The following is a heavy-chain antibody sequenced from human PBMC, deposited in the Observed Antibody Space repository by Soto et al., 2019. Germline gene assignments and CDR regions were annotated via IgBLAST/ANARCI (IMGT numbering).Heavy chain of an antibody. V-gene: IGHV3-23*01. Sequence: PGGSLRLSCAASGFTFSSYAMIWVRQAPGKGLEWVSAISGSGGSTYYADSVKGRFTISRDNSKNTLYLQMNSLRAEDTAVYYCAKSKVKRDSSGYFYPDYWGQGTLVTVSS. D-gene: IGHD3-22*01. CDR1: GFTFSSYA. CDR2: ISGSGGST. CDR3: AKSKVKRDSSGYFYPDY. J-gene: IGHJ4*02.